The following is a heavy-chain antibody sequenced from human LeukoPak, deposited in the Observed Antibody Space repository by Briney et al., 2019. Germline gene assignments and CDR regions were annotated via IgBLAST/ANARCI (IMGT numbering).Heavy chain of an antibody. CDR2: IYYSGST. CDR3: ARSTVKPIIDY. CDR1: GGSISSSSYY. V-gene: IGHV4-39*01. D-gene: IGHD4-11*01. Sequence: PSETLSLTCTVSGGSISSSSYYWGWIRQPPGKGLEWIGSIYYSGSTYYNPSLKSRVTISVDTSKNQFSLKLSSVTAADTAVYYCARSTVKPIIDYWGQGTLVTVSS. J-gene: IGHJ4*02.